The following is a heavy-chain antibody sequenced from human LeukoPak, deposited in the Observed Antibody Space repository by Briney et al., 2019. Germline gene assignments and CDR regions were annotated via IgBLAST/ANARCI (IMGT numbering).Heavy chain of an antibody. CDR3: ARVTYSTSSAFDI. CDR1: GFTFSSYV. D-gene: IGHD6-6*01. CDR2: ISSSSNYI. Sequence: GGSLRLSCADSGFTFSSYVMNWVRQAPGKGLEWVSSISSSSNYIYYADSVKGRFTISRDNAKNSLYLKMNSLRAEDTAVYYCARVTYSTSSAFDIWGQGTTVTVSS. J-gene: IGHJ3*02. V-gene: IGHV3-21*01.